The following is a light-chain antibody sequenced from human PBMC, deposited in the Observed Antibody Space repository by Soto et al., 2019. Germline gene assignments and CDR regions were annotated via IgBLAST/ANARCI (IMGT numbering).Light chain of an antibody. CDR1: QGISCW. J-gene: IGKJ3*01. CDR2: AAS. V-gene: IGKV1-12*01. CDR3: QQANSFPFT. Sequence: DIQMTQSPSSVSASVGDRVTITCRASQGISCWLAWYQQKPGKDPKLLIYAASSLQSGVPSRFSGSGSGTDFTLTISSLQPEDFATYYCQQANSFPFTFGPGTKVDIK.